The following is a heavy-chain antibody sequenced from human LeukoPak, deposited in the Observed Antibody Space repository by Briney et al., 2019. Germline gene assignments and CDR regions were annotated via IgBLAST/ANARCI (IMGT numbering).Heavy chain of an antibody. V-gene: IGHV3-64*01. CDR2: ISSNGGST. D-gene: IGHD1-1*01. Sequence: GGSLRLSCAASGFTFSSYAMHWVRQAPGKGLEYVSAISSNGGSTYYANSVKGRFTISRDNAKNSLYLQMNSLRAEDTAVYYCARALATGTTTALHYWGQGTLVTVSS. J-gene: IGHJ4*02. CDR3: ARALATGTTTALHY. CDR1: GFTFSSYA.